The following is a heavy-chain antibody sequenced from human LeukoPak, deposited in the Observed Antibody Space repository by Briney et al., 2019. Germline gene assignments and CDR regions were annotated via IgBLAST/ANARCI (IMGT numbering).Heavy chain of an antibody. V-gene: IGHV3-48*04. CDR3: ATDSPETAAFDY. Sequence: PGRSLTLSCTASRFSFSTYSMNWVRQAPGKGLEWVSYIVGSSSNIYYADSVKGRFTISRDNAKNSLYLQMDSLRAEDTAVYYCATDSPETAAFDYWGQGTLVTVSS. CDR1: RFSFSTYS. J-gene: IGHJ4*02. D-gene: IGHD1-1*01. CDR2: IVGSSSNI.